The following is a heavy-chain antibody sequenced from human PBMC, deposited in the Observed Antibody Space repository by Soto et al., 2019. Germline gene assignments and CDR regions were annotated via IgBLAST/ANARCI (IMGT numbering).Heavy chain of an antibody. Sequence: QLQLQESGPGLVKPSETLSLTCIVSGGSITRNNHYWGWIRQSPGKGLEWIGSILYSGSTNYNPSLKSRVNLSVETSKNQFSLKMSSVTAADTAVYYCARLGSSGWYQGSSFEYWGQGTLVTVSA. CDR3: ARLGSSGWYQGSSFEY. V-gene: IGHV4-39*01. D-gene: IGHD6-19*01. CDR1: GGSITRNNHY. CDR2: ILYSGST. J-gene: IGHJ4*02.